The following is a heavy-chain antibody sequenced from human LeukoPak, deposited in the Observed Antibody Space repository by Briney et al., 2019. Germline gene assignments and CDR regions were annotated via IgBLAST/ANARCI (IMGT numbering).Heavy chain of an antibody. Sequence: GGSLRLSCAASGFTVNSSHMSWVRQAPGKGLEWLSVIYSGGSTYYADSVKGRFTISRDNSKNTLYLQMNSLRAEDTAVYYCAKSSRVRGVILHYGMDVWGQGTTVTVSS. CDR3: AKSSRVRGVILHYGMDV. CDR1: GFTVNSSH. CDR2: IYSGGST. J-gene: IGHJ6*02. V-gene: IGHV3-53*01. D-gene: IGHD3-10*01.